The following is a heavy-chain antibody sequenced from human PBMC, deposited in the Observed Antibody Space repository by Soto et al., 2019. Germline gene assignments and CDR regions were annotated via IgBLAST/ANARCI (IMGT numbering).Heavy chain of an antibody. J-gene: IGHJ4*02. CDR3: ARAAAAGTLFDY. V-gene: IGHV1-3*01. CDR1: GYTFTSYA. CDR2: INAGNGNT. D-gene: IGHD6-13*01. Sequence: GASVKVSCKASGYTFTSYAMHWVRQAPGQRLEWMGWINAGNGNTKYSQKFQGRVTITRDTSASTAYMELSSLRSEDTALYYCARAAAAGTLFDYWGQGTLVTVSS.